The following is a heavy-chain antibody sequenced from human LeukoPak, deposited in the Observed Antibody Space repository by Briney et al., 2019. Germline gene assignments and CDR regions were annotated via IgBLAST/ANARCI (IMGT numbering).Heavy chain of an antibody. CDR1: GFNLSSYS. V-gene: IGHV3-21*01. CDR2: INSSSSYI. Sequence: PGGSLRLSFAAPGFNLSSYSMNWVRTAPGKGLGWVSYINSSSSYIYYADSVKGRFTISRDNAKNSLYLQMNSLRAEDTAVYYCARASNYYYDSSSYSDFDYWGQGTLVTVSS. D-gene: IGHD3-22*01. J-gene: IGHJ4*01. CDR3: ARASNYYYDSSSYSDFDY.